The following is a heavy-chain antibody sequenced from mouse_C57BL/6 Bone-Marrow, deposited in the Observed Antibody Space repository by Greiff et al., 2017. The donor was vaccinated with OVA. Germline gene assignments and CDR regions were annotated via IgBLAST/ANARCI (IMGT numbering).Heavy chain of an antibody. Sequence: EVQLQQSGAELVRPGASVKLSCTASGFNIKDDYMHWVKQRPEQGLEWIGWIDPENGDTEYASKFQGKATITADTSSNTAYLQLSSLTSEDTAVYYCTTGGNYAMDDWGQGTSVTVSS. V-gene: IGHV14-4*01. J-gene: IGHJ4*01. CDR3: TTGGNYAMDD. CDR1: GFNIKDDY. D-gene: IGHD1-1*02. CDR2: IDPENGDT.